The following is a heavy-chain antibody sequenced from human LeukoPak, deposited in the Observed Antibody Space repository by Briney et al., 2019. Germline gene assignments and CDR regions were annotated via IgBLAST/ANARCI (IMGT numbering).Heavy chain of an antibody. D-gene: IGHD2/OR15-2a*01. CDR3: ARDRTRILV. CDR2: IKPDGTEK. CDR1: GFTFSSYW. Sequence: GGSLSLSCGASGFTFSSYWMTWIRQAPGKGLEWVANIKPDGTEKYYVDSVKGRFTISRDNAKNSLYLQMNTLRAEDTAVYYCARDRTRILVWGEGTLVTVSS. V-gene: IGHV3-7*01. J-gene: IGHJ4*02.